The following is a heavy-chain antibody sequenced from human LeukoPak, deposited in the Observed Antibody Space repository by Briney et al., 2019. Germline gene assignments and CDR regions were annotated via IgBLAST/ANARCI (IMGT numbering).Heavy chain of an antibody. J-gene: IGHJ4*02. Sequence: GGSLRLSCAASGFTFSSYAMNWVRQAPGKGLEWVSSISGSGVRTYYADSVKGRFTISRDNSKNTLYLQMNSLRAEDTAVYYCAKHGSSSLTLDYWGQGTLVTVSS. CDR1: GFTFSSYA. V-gene: IGHV3-23*01. CDR2: ISGSGVRT. D-gene: IGHD6-6*01. CDR3: AKHGSSSLTLDY.